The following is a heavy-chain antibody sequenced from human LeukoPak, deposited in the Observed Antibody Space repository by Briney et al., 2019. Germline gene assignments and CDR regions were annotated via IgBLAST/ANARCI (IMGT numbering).Heavy chain of an antibody. D-gene: IGHD6-13*01. CDR2: ISAYNGNT. CDR1: GYTFTSYG. V-gene: IGHV1-18*01. CDR3: AIGLGPTQYSSSWYFDY. Sequence: ASVKVSCKASGYTFTSYGISWVGQAAGQGGEWLGWISAYNGNTKHAQKLQGRVTMTTDTSTSTAYMELRSLRSDDTAVDYCAIGLGPTQYSSSWYFDYWGQGTLVTVSS. J-gene: IGHJ4*02.